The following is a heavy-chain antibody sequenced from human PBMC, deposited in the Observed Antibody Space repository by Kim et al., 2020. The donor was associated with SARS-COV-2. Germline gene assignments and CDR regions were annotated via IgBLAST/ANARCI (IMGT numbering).Heavy chain of an antibody. CDR1: GYTFTSYD. V-gene: IGHV1-8*01. D-gene: IGHD2-21*01. Sequence: ASVKVSCKASGYTFTSYDINWVRQATGQGLEWMGWMNPNRGNTGYTQKFQGRVTMTRNTSISTAYMELSSLRSEDTAVYYCARGHLKSIVVVIAPRPYYYYMDVWGEGTTVTVSS. J-gene: IGHJ6*03. CDR2: MNPNRGNT. CDR3: ARGHLKSIVVVIAPRPYYYYMDV.